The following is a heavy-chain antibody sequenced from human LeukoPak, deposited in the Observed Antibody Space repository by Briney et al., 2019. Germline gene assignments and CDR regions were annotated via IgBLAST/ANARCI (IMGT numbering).Heavy chain of an antibody. Sequence: ASVRVSCKASGYTFTSYGISWVRLAPGQGLAWMGWISAYNGYTNYAQKLQGRVTMTTDTSTSTAYMELRSLRSDDTAVYYCARDLFPHSYSSNWPFDYWGQGTLATVSS. CDR2: ISAYNGYT. CDR3: ARDLFPHSYSSNWPFDY. V-gene: IGHV1-18*01. J-gene: IGHJ4*02. D-gene: IGHD6-13*01. CDR1: GYTFTSYG.